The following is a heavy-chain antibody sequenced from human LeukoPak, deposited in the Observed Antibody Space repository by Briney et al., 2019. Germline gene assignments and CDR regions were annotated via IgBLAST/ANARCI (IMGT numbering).Heavy chain of an antibody. V-gene: IGHV3-11*01. CDR3: AREMEGDYGSGTFFDL. CDR1: EFVFSGYY. CDR2: ISDSGSTI. J-gene: IGHJ4*02. D-gene: IGHD3-10*01. Sequence: GGPLRLSCAASEFVFSGYYMSWIRQAPGKGLEWVSYISDSGSTIYYADSVKGRFTISRDNVKNSLYLQMNGLRAEDTAVYYCAREMEGDYGSGTFFDLWGQGNMVTVSS.